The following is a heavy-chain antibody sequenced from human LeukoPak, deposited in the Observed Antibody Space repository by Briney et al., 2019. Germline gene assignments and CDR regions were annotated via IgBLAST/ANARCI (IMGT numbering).Heavy chain of an antibody. Sequence: GGSLRLSCAASGFTFSSFSMDWVRQAPGKGLEWVSSISSGSNYIYYADSVKGRFTISRDNAKNSLYLQMNSLRAEDTAVYYCATLISGWSLYWGQGTLVTVSS. D-gene: IGHD6-19*01. J-gene: IGHJ4*02. V-gene: IGHV3-21*01. CDR3: ATLISGWSLY. CDR2: ISSGSNYI. CDR1: GFTFSSFS.